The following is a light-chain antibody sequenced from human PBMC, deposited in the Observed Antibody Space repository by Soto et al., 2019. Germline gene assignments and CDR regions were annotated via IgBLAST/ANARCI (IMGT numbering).Light chain of an antibody. CDR3: QQYGSSPIT. V-gene: IGKV3-20*01. CDR1: QSVTSNK. J-gene: IGKJ5*01. CDR2: DAS. Sequence: ETVLTQSPGNLSLSPGERATLSCRASQSVTSNKLAWYQQKPGQAPRLLIYDASGRTTGSPDRFSGSGSGADFTLTISRLEPEDFAVYYCQQYGSSPITFGQGTRLE.